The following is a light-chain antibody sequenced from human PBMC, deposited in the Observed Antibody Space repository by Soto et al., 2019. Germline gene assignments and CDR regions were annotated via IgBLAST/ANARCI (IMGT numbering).Light chain of an antibody. Sequence: QAVVTQPPSASGTPGQRVTISCSGTSSNIGTNNVNWYQHLPGTAPKLLIYANQYRPSGVPDRFSGSKSGSSASLAISGLQSEDEPDYFCTSWDDDLRGPLFGGAPKLTVL. CDR1: SSNIGTNN. CDR3: TSWDDDLRGPL. CDR2: ANQ. V-gene: IGLV1-44*01. J-gene: IGLJ2*01.